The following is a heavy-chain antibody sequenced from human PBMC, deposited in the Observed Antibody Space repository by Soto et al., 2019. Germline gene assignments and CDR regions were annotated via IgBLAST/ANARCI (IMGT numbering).Heavy chain of an antibody. CDR2: ISGGGSNT. Sequence: EVQLLESGGGLVQRGGSLRLSCAASGFPFSSYVMSWVRQAPGKGLERVSGISGGGSNTFYADSVKGRFTISRDNSKNALLLQMNSLGAEDTAVYYCAKDSNKYSSSLRGRYFDYWGQGMGVTVSS. J-gene: IGHJ4*02. CDR1: GFPFSSYV. CDR3: AKDSNKYSSSLRGRYFDY. D-gene: IGHD4-4*01. V-gene: IGHV3-23*01.